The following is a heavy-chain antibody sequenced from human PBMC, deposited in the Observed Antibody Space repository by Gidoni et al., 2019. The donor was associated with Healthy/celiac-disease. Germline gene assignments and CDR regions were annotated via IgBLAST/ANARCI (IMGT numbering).Heavy chain of an antibody. J-gene: IGHJ6*02. Sequence: QVQLVQSGAEVKKPGSSVKVSCKASGGTFSSYTSSWVRKAPGQGLEWMGRSIPILGIANYAQKFQGRVTITADKSTSTAYMELSSLRSEDTAVYYCARDLDVAYYGSGSYAPGMAVWGQGTTVTVSS. V-gene: IGHV1-69*08. CDR1: GGTFSSYT. D-gene: IGHD3-10*01. CDR2: SIPILGIA. CDR3: ARDLDVAYYGSGSYAPGMAV.